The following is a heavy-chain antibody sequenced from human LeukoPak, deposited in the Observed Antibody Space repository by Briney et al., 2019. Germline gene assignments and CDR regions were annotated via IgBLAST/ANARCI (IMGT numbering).Heavy chain of an antibody. CDR3: ARDPNYYDSSGPPSGFDY. CDR2: INHSGST. J-gene: IGHJ4*02. Sequence: SETLSLTCAVYGGSFSGYYWSWIRQPPGKGLEWIGEINHSGSTNYNPSLKSRVTISVDTSKNQFSLKLSSVTAADTAVYYCARDPNYYDSSGPPSGFDYWGQGTLVTVSS. CDR1: GGSFSGYY. D-gene: IGHD3-22*01. V-gene: IGHV4-34*01.